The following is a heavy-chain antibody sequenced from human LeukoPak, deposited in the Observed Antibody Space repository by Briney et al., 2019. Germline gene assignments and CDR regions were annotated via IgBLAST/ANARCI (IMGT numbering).Heavy chain of an antibody. V-gene: IGHV4-34*01. CDR1: GGSFSGYY. CDR3: ARVRSSRSSGYSY. J-gene: IGHJ4*02. CDR2: INHSGST. D-gene: IGHD3-22*01. Sequence: SETLSLTCAVYGGSFSGYYWSWIRQPPGKGLEWIGEINHSGSTNYNPSLKSRVTISVDTSKNQFSLKLSSVTAADTAVYYCARVRSSRSSGYSYWGQGTLVTVSS.